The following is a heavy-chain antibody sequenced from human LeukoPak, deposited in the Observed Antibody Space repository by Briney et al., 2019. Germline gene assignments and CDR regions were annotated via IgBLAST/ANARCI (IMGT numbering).Heavy chain of an antibody. D-gene: IGHD2-15*01. J-gene: IGHJ4*02. CDR3: ARGSKWSFDS. V-gene: IGHV3-11*06. CDR1: GFTFSEYY. Sequence: GGSLRLSCAASGFTFSEYYMRWMCQAPGKGLEWVSDISSSSRYANYADSVKGRFTISRDNSKKTLYLQMSSLRDEDTAVYYCARGSKWSFDSWGQGALVTVSS. CDR2: ISSSSRYA.